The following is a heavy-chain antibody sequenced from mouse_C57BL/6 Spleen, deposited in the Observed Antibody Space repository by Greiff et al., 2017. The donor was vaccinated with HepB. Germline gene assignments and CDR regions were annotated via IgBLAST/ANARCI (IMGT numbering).Heavy chain of an antibody. CDR2: IDPSDSYT. Sequence: QVQLQQPGAELVKPGASVKLSCKASGYTFTSYWMQWVKQRPGQGLEWIGEIDPSDSYTNYNQKFKGKATLTVDTSSSTAYMQLSSLTSEDSAVYYCARPYYGSFAYWGQGTLVTVSA. CDR1: GYTFTSYW. CDR3: ARPYYGSFAY. D-gene: IGHD1-1*01. V-gene: IGHV1-50*01. J-gene: IGHJ3*01.